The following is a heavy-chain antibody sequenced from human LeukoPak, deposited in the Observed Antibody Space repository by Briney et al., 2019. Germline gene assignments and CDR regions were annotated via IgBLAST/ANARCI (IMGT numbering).Heavy chain of an antibody. CDR3: AQSYSSGWYRY. J-gene: IGHJ4*02. Sequence: NSSETLSLTCTVSGGSISSYYWSWIRQPPGKGLEWIGYIYYSGSTNYNPSLKSRVTISVDTSKNQFSLKLSSVTAADTAVYYCAQSYSSGWYRYWGQGTLVTVSS. D-gene: IGHD6-19*01. CDR1: GGSISSYY. V-gene: IGHV4-59*08. CDR2: IYYSGST.